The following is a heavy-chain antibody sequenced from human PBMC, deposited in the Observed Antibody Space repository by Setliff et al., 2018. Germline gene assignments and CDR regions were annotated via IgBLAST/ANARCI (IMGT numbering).Heavy chain of an antibody. Sequence: GGSLRLSCAASGFRFSDLYMSRVRQVPGKGLEWLSKISGTGNTVYYADSVRGRFTISRDNAKNSLYPQMNSLRVEDTAFFYCARVGPSQGIAVATYFFDYWGQGTLVTVSS. CDR1: GFRFSDLY. V-gene: IGHV3-11*01. CDR2: ISGTGNTV. CDR3: ARVGPSQGIAVATYFFDY. D-gene: IGHD6-19*01. J-gene: IGHJ4*02.